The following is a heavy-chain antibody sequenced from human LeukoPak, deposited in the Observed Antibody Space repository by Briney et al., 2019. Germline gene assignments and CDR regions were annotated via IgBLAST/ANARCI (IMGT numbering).Heavy chain of an antibody. V-gene: IGHV3-30*18. CDR1: GFAFSSYG. Sequence: PGGSLRLSCAASGFAFSSYGVHWVRQAPGKGLEWVAVISYDGSNKYYADSVKGRFTISRDDSKNTLYLQMNSLRAEDTAVYYCGKSRPMVRGSFLDYWGQGTLVTVSS. J-gene: IGHJ4*02. CDR3: GKSRPMVRGSFLDY. D-gene: IGHD3-10*01. CDR2: ISYDGSNK.